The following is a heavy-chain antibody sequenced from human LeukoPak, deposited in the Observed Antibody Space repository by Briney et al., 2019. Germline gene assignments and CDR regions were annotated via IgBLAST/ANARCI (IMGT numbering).Heavy chain of an antibody. D-gene: IGHD2-15*01. V-gene: IGHV4-39*07. J-gene: IGHJ5*02. CDR2: IYYSGST. Sequence: SETLSLTCTVSGGSISSSSYYWGWIRQPPGKGLEWIGSIYYSGSTYYNPSLKSRVTISVNTSKNQFSLKLSSVTAADTAVYYCARSTYCSGGSCSHNWFDPWGQGTLVTVSS. CDR1: GGSISSSSYY. CDR3: ARSTYCSGGSCSHNWFDP.